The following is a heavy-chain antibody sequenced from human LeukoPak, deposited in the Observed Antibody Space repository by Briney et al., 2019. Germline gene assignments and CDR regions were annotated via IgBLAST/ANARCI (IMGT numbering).Heavy chain of an antibody. CDR3: ARDSGIAAGFDP. Sequence: GSSVTVSCKASGYTFTGYYMHWVRQAAGQGLEWVGWINPISGSTNYAQKLQGGLTMTTDTSISTAYMELSRMRSDDTAVYYCARDSGIAAGFDPWGQGTLVTVSS. CDR2: INPISGST. D-gene: IGHD6-13*01. V-gene: IGHV1-2*02. CDR1: GYTFTGYY. J-gene: IGHJ5*02.